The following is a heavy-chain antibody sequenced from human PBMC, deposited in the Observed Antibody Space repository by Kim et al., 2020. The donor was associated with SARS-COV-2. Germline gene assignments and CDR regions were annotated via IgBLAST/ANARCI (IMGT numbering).Heavy chain of an antibody. D-gene: IGHD2-15*01. CDR1: GGSISSSSYY. J-gene: IGHJ6*02. CDR2: IYYSGST. Sequence: SKTLSLTCTVSGGSISSSSYYWGWIRQPPGKGLEWIGSIYYSGSTYYNPSPKSRVTISVDTSKNQFSLKLSSVTAADTAVYYCARMGYCSGGSCSPFYYYYGMDVWGQGTTVTVSS. V-gene: IGHV4-39*01. CDR3: ARMGYCSGGSCSPFYYYYGMDV.